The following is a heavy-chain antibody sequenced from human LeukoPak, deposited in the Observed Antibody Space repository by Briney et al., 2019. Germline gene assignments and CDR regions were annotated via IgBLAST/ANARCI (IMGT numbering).Heavy chain of an antibody. J-gene: IGHJ4*02. CDR1: GFIFNSYA. CDR3: ARARNFWSGYPVYFGY. D-gene: IGHD3-3*01. V-gene: IGHV3-64*01. CDR2: ISTTGDNT. Sequence: GGSLRLSCAASGFIFNSYAMCWVRQAPGKGLQYVSAISTTGDNTYYANAVEGRFTISRDNSKNTLYLQMGSLRPEDMAVYYCARARNFWSGYPVYFGYWGQGILVTVSS.